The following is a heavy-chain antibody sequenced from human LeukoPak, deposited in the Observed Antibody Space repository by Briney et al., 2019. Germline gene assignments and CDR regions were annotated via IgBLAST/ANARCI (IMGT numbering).Heavy chain of an antibody. CDR1: GYTFTAYY. D-gene: IGHD3-10*01. CDR3: ARGGTMIRGPFDP. CDR2: IIPDTGDT. V-gene: IGHV1-2*02. Sequence: ASVKASCKASGYTFTAYYVHWVRQAPGQGLEWMGWIIPDTGDTKYAQKFQGRVTMTRDTSISTAYMDLSRLTSDDTAMYYCARGGTMIRGPFDPWGQGTLVTVSS. J-gene: IGHJ5*02.